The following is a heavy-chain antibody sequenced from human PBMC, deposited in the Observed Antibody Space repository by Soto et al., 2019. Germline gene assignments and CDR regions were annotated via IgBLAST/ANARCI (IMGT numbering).Heavy chain of an antibody. V-gene: IGHV3-23*01. CDR2: ISGSGGTT. J-gene: IGHJ4*02. Sequence: EVQLLESGGGLVQPGGSLRLSCIASGVTFSSYAMSWVRQAPGKGLEWVSAISGSGGTTYYAESVKGRFTISRDNSKNTLYLQMNSLRAEDTAVYYCAKQRAGFGSGSDTYYFDYWGQGTLVTVSS. CDR1: GVTFSSYA. D-gene: IGHD3-10*01. CDR3: AKQRAGFGSGSDTYYFDY.